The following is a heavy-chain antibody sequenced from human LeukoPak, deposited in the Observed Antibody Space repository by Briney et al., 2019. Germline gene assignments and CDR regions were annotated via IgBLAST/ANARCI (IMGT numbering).Heavy chain of an antibody. J-gene: IGHJ4*02. V-gene: IGHV1-8*03. Sequence: ASVKVSCKASGYTFTSYDINWVRQATGQGLEWMGWMNPNSGNTGYAQKFQGRVTITRNTSIGTAYMELSSLRSEDTAVYYCARDNLGSGSYYNDYWGQGTLVTVSS. D-gene: IGHD3-10*01. CDR2: MNPNSGNT. CDR3: ARDNLGSGSYYNDY. CDR1: GYTFTSYD.